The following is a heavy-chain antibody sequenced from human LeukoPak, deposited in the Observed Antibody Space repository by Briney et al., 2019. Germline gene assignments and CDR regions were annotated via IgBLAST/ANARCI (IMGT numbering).Heavy chain of an antibody. CDR2: IIPILGIA. CDR1: GGTFSSYA. J-gene: IGHJ6*03. D-gene: IGHD3-3*01. V-gene: IGHV1-69*04. CDR3: ARGIPVYYDFWSGYFDYYYYYMDV. Sequence: ASVKVSCKASGGTFSSYAISWVRQAPGQGLEWMGRIIPILGIANYAQKFQGRVTITRNTSISTAYMELSSLRSEDTAVYYCARGIPVYYDFWSGYFDYYYYYMDVWGKGTTVTVSS.